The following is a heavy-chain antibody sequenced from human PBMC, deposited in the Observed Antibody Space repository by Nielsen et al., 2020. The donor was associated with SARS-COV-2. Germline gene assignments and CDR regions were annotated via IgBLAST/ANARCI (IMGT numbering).Heavy chain of an antibody. J-gene: IGHJ6*02. Sequence: VRQMPGKGLEWVANIKQDGSEKYYVDSVKGRFTISRDNAKNSLYLQMNSLRAEDTAVYYCARPYGDYVQSYYYYYYGMDVWGQGTTVTVSS. D-gene: IGHD4-17*01. V-gene: IGHV3-7*05. CDR2: IKQDGSEK. CDR3: ARPYGDYVQSYYYYYYGMDV.